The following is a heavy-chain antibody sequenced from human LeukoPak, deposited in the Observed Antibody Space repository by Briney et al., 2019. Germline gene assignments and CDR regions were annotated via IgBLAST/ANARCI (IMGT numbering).Heavy chain of an antibody. CDR2: IIPIFGTA. CDR3: ARAYRRITGTTRPHYYYYYMDV. D-gene: IGHD1-7*01. V-gene: IGHV1-69*06. J-gene: IGHJ6*03. CDR1: GGTFSSYA. Sequence: ASVKVSCKASGGTFSSYAISWVRQAPGQGLEWMGGIIPIFGTANYAQKFQGRVTITADKSTSTAYMELSSLRSEDTAVYYCARAYRRITGTTRPHYYYYYMDVWGKGTTVTVSS.